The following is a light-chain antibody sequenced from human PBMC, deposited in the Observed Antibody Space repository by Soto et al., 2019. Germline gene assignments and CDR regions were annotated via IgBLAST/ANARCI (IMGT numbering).Light chain of an antibody. V-gene: IGKV1-39*01. Sequence: DIQMTQSPSSLSASVGDRVTITCRASQSIRRHLNWYQQKPGKAPKLLIYAASSLQSGVPSRFSGSGSRTDFTLTISSLRPGDYATYSCQQIYSTPALTFGGGSKVEIK. CDR1: QSIRRH. CDR2: AAS. CDR3: QQIYSTPALT. J-gene: IGKJ4*01.